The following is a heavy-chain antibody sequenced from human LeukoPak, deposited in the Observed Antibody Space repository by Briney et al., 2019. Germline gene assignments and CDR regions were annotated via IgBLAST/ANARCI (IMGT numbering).Heavy chain of an antibody. CDR2: TKSKTDGGTT. CDR3: TASGYDRYYYYYMDV. J-gene: IGHJ6*03. CDR1: GFTFSNAW. D-gene: IGHD5-12*01. Sequence: GGSLRLSCAASGFTFSNAWMSWVRQAPGKGLEWVGRTKSKTDGGTTDYAAPVKGRFTISRDDSKNTLYLQMNSLKTEDTAVYYCTASGYDRYYYYYMDVWGKGTTVTISS. V-gene: IGHV3-15*01.